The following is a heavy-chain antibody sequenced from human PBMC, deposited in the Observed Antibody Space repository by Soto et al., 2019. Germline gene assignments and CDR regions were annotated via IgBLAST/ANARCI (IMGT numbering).Heavy chain of an antibody. Sequence: EVPLVESGGGLVKPGGSLRLSCAASGFTFSRYSMNWVRQAPGRGLKWVASISPSSSYISYADSLKGRFTISRDNAGNSLYLQTSSLTAEDTAVYYCVRDSGDVVPAAADYWGQGTLVTVSS. CDR3: VRDSGDVVPAAADY. CDR2: ISPSSSYI. D-gene: IGHD2-2*01. V-gene: IGHV3-21*01. CDR1: GFTFSRYS. J-gene: IGHJ4*02.